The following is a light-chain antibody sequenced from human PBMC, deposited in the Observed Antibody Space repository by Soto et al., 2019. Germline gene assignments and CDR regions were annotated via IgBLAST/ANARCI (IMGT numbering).Light chain of an antibody. CDR2: KAS. V-gene: IGKV1-5*03. CDR3: EQYHSYPYT. J-gene: IGKJ2*01. Sequence: DIQMTQSPSTLSASVGDRVTITCRARQSITRWLAWYQQKPGKAPKVLISKASSLQSGVPSRFRGSGSGTEFTLTINGLQPDDFATYYCEQYHSYPYTFGQGTKVEMK. CDR1: QSITRW.